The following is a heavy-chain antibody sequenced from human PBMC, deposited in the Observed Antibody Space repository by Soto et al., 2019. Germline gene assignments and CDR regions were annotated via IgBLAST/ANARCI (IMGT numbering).Heavy chain of an antibody. CDR1: GGTFSSYA. CDR3: ASGGG. V-gene: IGHV1-69*12. Sequence: QVQLVQSGAEVKKPGSSVKVSCKASGGTFSSYAISWERQAPGQGLEWMGGIIPIFGTANYAQKFQGRVTIPADDSTSRASRALSSLGSEDTDESYCASGGGGGQGTLFTVAS. J-gene: IGHJ4*02. CDR2: IIPIFGTA.